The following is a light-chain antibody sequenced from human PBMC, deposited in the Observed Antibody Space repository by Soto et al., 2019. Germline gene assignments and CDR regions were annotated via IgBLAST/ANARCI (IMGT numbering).Light chain of an antibody. CDR2: EVS. CDR1: ISDISGYNY. J-gene: IGLJ3*02. V-gene: IGLV2-14*01. CDR3: SSYTNSDTWV. Sequence: QSALTQPASVSGSPGQSITISCTGSISDISGYNYVSWYQQYPGKAPKLLIYEVSNRPSGISTRFSASKSGNTASLTISGLQAEDETDYYCSSYTNSDTWVFGGGTKVTVL.